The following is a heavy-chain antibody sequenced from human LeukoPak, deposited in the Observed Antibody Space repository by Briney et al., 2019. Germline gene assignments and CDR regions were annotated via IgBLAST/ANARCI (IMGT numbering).Heavy chain of an antibody. CDR1: GFIFSNYE. CDR2: ISRSGSTI. Sequence: PGGSLRLSCAGSGFIFSNYEMNWVRQAPGKGLEWVSYISRSGSTINYADSVKGRFTISRDNAKNSLYLQMNSLRAEDTAVYYCARESISVSEVDFDYWGQGTLVTVSS. V-gene: IGHV3-48*03. CDR3: ARESISVSEVDFDY. D-gene: IGHD6-6*01. J-gene: IGHJ4*02.